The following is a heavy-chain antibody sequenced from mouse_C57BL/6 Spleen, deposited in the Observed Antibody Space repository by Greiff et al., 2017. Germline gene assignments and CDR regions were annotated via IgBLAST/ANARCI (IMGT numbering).Heavy chain of an antibody. CDR3: TRAGYYAMDY. Sequence: EVKVEESGEGLVKPGGSLKLSCAASGFTFSSYAMSWVRQTPEKRLEWVAYISSGGDYIYYADTVKGRFTISRDNARNTLYLQMSSLKSEDTAMYYCTRAGYYAMDYWGQGTSVTVSS. V-gene: IGHV5-9-1*02. CDR2: ISSGGDYI. J-gene: IGHJ4*01. CDR1: GFTFSSYA.